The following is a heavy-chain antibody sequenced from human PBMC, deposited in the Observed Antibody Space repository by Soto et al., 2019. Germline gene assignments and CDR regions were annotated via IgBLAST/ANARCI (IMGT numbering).Heavy chain of an antibody. V-gene: IGHV1-24*01. D-gene: IGHD1-26*01. Sequence: GASVKVSCKVSGYTLTELSMHWVRQAPGKGLEWMGGFDPEDGETIYAQKFQGRVTMTEDTSTDTAYMELSSLRSEDTAVYYCATVGIVGASYYVDVWGKGTTVTVSS. CDR2: FDPEDGET. CDR1: GYTLTELS. CDR3: ATVGIVGASYYVDV. J-gene: IGHJ6*03.